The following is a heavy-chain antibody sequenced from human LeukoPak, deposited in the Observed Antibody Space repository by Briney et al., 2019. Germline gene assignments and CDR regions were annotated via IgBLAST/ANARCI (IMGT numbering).Heavy chain of an antibody. J-gene: IGHJ4*02. CDR2: IYHSGST. V-gene: IGHV4-4*02. Sequence: PSGTLSLTCAVSGDSISSSNWWSRVRQPPGQGLEWIGEIYHSGSTNYNPSLKSRVPISVDKSKNQFSLKLSSVTAADTAVYYCASTTPGLSAAAVLDYGGQGTLVTVS. D-gene: IGHD6-13*01. CDR1: GDSISSSNW. CDR3: ASTTPGLSAAAVLDY.